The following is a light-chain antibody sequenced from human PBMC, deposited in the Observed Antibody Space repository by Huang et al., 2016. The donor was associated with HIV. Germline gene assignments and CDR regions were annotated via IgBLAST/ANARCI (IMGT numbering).Light chain of an antibody. CDR3: MQGLQTPPT. CDR2: LGS. CDR1: HNLLYTDGHNL. V-gene: IGKV2-28*01. Sequence: EIVMTQSPVSLPVTPGQPASISCKSSHNLLYTDGHNLLDWYLQKPGQSPRLLVYLGSNRAPGGSDRFSGSGSGTDFTLEISRVEAEDVGVYYCMQGLQTPPTFGQGTKLEI. J-gene: IGKJ2*01.